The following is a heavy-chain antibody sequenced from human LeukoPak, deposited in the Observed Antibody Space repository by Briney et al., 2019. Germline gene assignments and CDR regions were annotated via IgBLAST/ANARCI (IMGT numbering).Heavy chain of an antibody. J-gene: IGHJ4*02. V-gene: IGHV3-21*04. CDR3: ARDGGYCSSTSCYPWGDFDY. CDR2: ISSSGSTI. CDR1: GFTFSNYR. D-gene: IGHD2-2*01. Sequence: GGSLRLSCAASGFTFSNYRMNWVRQAPGKGLEWVSSISSSGSTIYYADSVKGRFTISRDNAKNSLYLQMDSLRAEDTAVYYCARDGGYCSSTSCYPWGDFDYWGQGTLVTVSS.